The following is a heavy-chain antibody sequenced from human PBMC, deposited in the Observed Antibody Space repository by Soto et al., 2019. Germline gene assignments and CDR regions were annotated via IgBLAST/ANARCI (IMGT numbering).Heavy chain of an antibody. V-gene: IGHV3-7*03. CDR3: ALSSGYDFGV. D-gene: IGHD5-12*01. Sequence: VCSVRLSCAASGFTFSIYWMSWFRQAPGKGLEWVANIKQDGSEKYYVDSVKGRFTISRDNAKNSLYLQMNSLRAEDTAVDYCALSSGYDFGVWGQGPLVTVSS. J-gene: IGHJ4*02. CDR1: GFTFSIYW. CDR2: IKQDGSEK.